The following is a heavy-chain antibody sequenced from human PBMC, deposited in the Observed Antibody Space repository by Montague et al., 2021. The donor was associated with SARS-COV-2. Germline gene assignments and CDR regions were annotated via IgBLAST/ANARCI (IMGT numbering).Heavy chain of an antibody. Sequence: SETLSLTCSIPGVSITSYYWSWVRQPAGKGLEWIGHIYASGSTNYSPSLKSRVRLSIDNPKNQFSLKLESLTAADTVVYYCVRDGGNWYYFDYWGQGALVTVSS. CDR1: GVSITSYY. J-gene: IGHJ4*02. CDR3: VRDGGNWYYFDY. D-gene: IGHD3-16*01. V-gene: IGHV4-4*07. CDR2: IYASGST.